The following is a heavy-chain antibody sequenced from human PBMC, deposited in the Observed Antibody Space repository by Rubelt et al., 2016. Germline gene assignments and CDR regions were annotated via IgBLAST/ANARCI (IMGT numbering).Heavy chain of an antibody. CDR3: ASRGWTFSGYEPWDY. CDR1: GASISSSYW. Sequence: GTLSLTCAVSGASISSSYWWSWVRQFPGKGLEWIGEIYHSGDTNYNPSLKSRVPISVDKSTNQFSLRLTSVTAADTAVYYCASRGWTFSGYEPWDYWGQGTLVTVSS. J-gene: IGHJ4*02. D-gene: IGHD5-12*01. V-gene: IGHV4-4*02. CDR2: IYHSGDT.